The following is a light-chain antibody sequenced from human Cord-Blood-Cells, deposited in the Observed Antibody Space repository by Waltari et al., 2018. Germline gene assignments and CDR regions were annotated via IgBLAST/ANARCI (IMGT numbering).Light chain of an antibody. CDR2: GAS. J-gene: IGKJ2*01. Sequence: IVITPSPATLALSPGSRGTLSCRASQSVSSNSAWYQQKPGQAPRLLIYGASTRATGIPARFSGSGSGTEFTLTISSLQSEDFAVYYCQQYNNWPPKYTFGQGTKLEIK. CDR3: QQYNNWPPKYT. CDR1: QSVSSN. V-gene: IGKV3-15*01.